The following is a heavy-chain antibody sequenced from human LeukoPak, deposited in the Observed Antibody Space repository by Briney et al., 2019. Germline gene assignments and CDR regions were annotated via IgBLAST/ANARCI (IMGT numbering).Heavy chain of an antibody. Sequence: SETLSLTCTVSGGSISSSSYYWGWIRQPPGKGLEWIGSIYYSGSTYYNPSLKSRVTLSVDTSKNQFSLKLTSVTAAGTAVYYCARDSSGYYHWFDPWGQGTLVTVSS. V-gene: IGHV4-39*07. CDR1: GGSISSSSYY. CDR3: ARDSSGYYHWFDP. CDR2: IYYSGST. D-gene: IGHD3-22*01. J-gene: IGHJ5*02.